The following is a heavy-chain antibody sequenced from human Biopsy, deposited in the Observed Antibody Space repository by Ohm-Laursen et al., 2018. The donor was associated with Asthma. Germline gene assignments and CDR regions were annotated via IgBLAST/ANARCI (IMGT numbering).Heavy chain of an antibody. CDR1: GYSLTDLS. J-gene: IGHJ4*02. CDR3: APDYPKDYVRYNFQF. V-gene: IGHV1-24*01. Sequence: SVNASCKISGYSLTDLSTHWVRQAPGQGLEWMGGHDHEEGGTANARRFQGRVTMTEDTSTDTAYMELSSLSSDDTAVYYCAPDYPKDYVRYNFQFWGQGTLVTVSS. D-gene: IGHD4-17*01. CDR2: HDHEEGGT.